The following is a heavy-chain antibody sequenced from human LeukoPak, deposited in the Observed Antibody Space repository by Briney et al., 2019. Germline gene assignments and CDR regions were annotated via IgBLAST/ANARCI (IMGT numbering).Heavy chain of an antibody. CDR3: ARHTFGGVLNI. CDR2: IYYSGTT. V-gene: IGHV4-39*01. D-gene: IGHD3-16*01. CDR1: GGSISSNNYY. Sequence: SETLSLTCTIYGGSISSNNYYWGWIRQPPGKGLEWIGSIYYSGTTYYNPSLKSRVTLSVDTSTNQLSLKLSSVTATDTAVYYCARHTFGGVLNIWGQGTMVTVSS. J-gene: IGHJ3*02.